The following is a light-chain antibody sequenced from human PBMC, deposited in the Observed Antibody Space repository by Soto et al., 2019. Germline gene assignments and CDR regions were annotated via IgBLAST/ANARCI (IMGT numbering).Light chain of an antibody. CDR3: QQYGSSPRT. CDR1: QSVSSSY. J-gene: IGKJ1*01. CDR2: GAS. Sequence: EIVLTKSPGTLSLSPGERATLSCRARQSVSSSYLAWYQQIPVQAPRLLIYGASSKATGIPDRFSGSGSGTDFTLTISRLEPEDFAVYYCQQYGSSPRTFGQGTKVEIK. V-gene: IGKV3-20*01.